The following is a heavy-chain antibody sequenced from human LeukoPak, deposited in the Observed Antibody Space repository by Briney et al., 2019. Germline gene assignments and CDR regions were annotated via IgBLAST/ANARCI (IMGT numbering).Heavy chain of an antibody. CDR1: GFTFSASA. Sequence: GGSLRLSCAASGFTFSASAMHWVRQASGKGLEWVGRIRSKANSYATAYAASVKGRFTISRDDSKNTAYLQMNSLKIEDTAVYYCTRRQTDDSSGYYAYWGQGTLVTVSS. D-gene: IGHD3-22*01. CDR2: IRSKANSYAT. J-gene: IGHJ4*02. V-gene: IGHV3-73*01. CDR3: TRRQTDDSSGYYAY.